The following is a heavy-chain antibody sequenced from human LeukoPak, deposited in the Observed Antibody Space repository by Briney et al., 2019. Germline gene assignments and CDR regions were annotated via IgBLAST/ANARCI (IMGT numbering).Heavy chain of an antibody. Sequence: GASVKVSCKASGYTFTGYYMHWVRQAPGQGLEWMGWINPNSGGTNYAQKFQGRVTMTRDTSISTAYMELSRLRSDDTAVYYCARGRPPVVTCPGPHAFDIWGQGTMVTVSS. CDR1: GYTFTGYY. CDR2: INPNSGGT. D-gene: IGHD2-21*02. V-gene: IGHV1-2*02. CDR3: ARGRPPVVTCPGPHAFDI. J-gene: IGHJ3*02.